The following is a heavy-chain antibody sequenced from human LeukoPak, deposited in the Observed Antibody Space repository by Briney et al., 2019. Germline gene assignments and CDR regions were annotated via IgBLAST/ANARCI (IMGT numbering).Heavy chain of an antibody. CDR1: GGSFSGYY. CDR2: INHSGST. J-gene: IGHJ3*02. D-gene: IGHD4-17*01. Sequence: SETPSLTCAVYGGSFSGYYWSWIRQPPGKGLEWIGEINHSGSTNYNPSLKSRVTISVDTSKNQFSLKLSSVTAADTAVYYCAREEYTVTTWGDAFDIWGQGTMVTVSS. CDR3: AREEYTVTTWGDAFDI. V-gene: IGHV4-34*01.